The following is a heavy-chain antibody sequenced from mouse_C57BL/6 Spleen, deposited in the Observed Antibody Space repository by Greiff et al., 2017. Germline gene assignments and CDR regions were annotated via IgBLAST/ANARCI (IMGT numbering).Heavy chain of an antibody. Sequence: EVKLLESGAELVKPGASVKLSCTASGFNINDYYMHWVKQRTEQGLEWIGRIDPEDGATKYAPKFPGKATITADTSSNTAYLQLSSLTSEDTAVYYCARRDYYGTYYFDYWGQGTTLTVSS. V-gene: IGHV14-2*01. D-gene: IGHD1-1*01. CDR2: IDPEDGAT. J-gene: IGHJ2*01. CDR3: ARRDYYGTYYFDY. CDR1: GFNINDYY.